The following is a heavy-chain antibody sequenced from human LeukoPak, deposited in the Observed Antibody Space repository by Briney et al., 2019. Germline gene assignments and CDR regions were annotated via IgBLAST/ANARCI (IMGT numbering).Heavy chain of an antibody. CDR1: GYSISSGYY. V-gene: IGHV4-4*07. CDR2: IYTSGST. J-gene: IGHJ6*03. Sequence: SETLSLTCAVSGYSISSGYYWSWIRQPAGKGLEWIGRIYTSGSTNYNPSLKSRVTMSVDTSKNQFSLKLSSVTAADTAVYYCARGYCSSTSCAGHYYMDVWGKGTTVTVSS. CDR3: ARGYCSSTSCAGHYYMDV. D-gene: IGHD2-2*01.